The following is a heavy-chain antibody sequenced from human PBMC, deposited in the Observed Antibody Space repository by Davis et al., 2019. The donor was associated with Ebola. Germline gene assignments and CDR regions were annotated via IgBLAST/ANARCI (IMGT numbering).Heavy chain of an antibody. D-gene: IGHD3/OR15-3a*01. J-gene: IGHJ4*02. CDR2: RSYDGSHE. V-gene: IGHV3-30*18. CDR1: GFTFSSYG. Sequence: GESLKISCAASGFTFSSYGMHWVRQAPGKGLEWVAVRSYDGSHEYYADSVKGRFTISKDNSKNTLYLQMNSLRAEDTAVYYCAKGKIIASIGLPFDYWGQGTLVTVSS. CDR3: AKGKIIASIGLPFDY.